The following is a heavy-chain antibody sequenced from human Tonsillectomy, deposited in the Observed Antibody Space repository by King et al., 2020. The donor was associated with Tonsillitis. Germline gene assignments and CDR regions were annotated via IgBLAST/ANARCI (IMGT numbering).Heavy chain of an antibody. CDR2: IHYSGST. V-gene: IGHV4-59*01. Sequence: QLQESGPGLVKPSETLSLTCTVSGGSISSYYWSWIRQPPGKGLDWIGYIHYSGSTNYNPSLKSRVTISVDTSKNQFSLRLSSVTAADTAVYYCARASSYFDYWGQGTLVTVSS. CDR3: ARASSYFDY. CDR1: GGSISSYY. J-gene: IGHJ4*02.